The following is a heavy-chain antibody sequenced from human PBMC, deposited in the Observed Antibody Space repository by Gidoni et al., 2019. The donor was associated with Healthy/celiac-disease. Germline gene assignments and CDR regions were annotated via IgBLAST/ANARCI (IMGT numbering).Heavy chain of an antibody. D-gene: IGHD6-19*01. CDR3: ARDPGIAVVDWYFDL. V-gene: IGHV3-48*02. CDR1: GFTFSSYS. J-gene: IGHJ2*01. Sequence: VQLVESGGGLVQPGGSLRLSCPASGFTFSSYSMNWVRPAPGKGLEWVSYISSSSSTIYYADSVKGRFTISRDNAKNSLYLQMNSLRDEDTAVYYCARDPGIAVVDWYFDLWGRGTLVTVSS. CDR2: ISSSSSTI.